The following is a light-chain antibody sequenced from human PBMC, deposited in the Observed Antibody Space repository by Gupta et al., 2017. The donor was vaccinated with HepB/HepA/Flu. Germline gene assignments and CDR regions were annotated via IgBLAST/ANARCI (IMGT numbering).Light chain of an antibody. CDR2: RNN. Sequence: QAGLTQPPSVSRDLRQTATLTCTGNTSSVGKQGATWLQQNQGHPPRLLSYRNNNRPSGIPERFSASRSGNTASLTISGLQPEDEGDYYCSSWDSSLRAYVFGTGTKVTVL. CDR1: TSSVGKQG. CDR3: SSWDSSLRAYV. J-gene: IGLJ1*01. V-gene: IGLV10-54*04.